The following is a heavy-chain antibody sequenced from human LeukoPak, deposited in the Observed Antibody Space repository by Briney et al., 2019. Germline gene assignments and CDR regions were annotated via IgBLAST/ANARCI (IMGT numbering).Heavy chain of an antibody. CDR1: GGSISSSSYY. J-gene: IGHJ4*02. CDR3: AGAGSGWSRREDYFDY. CDR2: IYYSGST. Sequence: PSETLSLTCTVSGGSISSSSYYWGWIRQPPGKGLEWIGSIYYSGSTYYNPSLKSRVTISVDTSKNQFSLKLSSVTAADTAVYYCAGAGSGWSRREDYFDYWGQGTLVTVSS. D-gene: IGHD6-19*01. V-gene: IGHV4-39*01.